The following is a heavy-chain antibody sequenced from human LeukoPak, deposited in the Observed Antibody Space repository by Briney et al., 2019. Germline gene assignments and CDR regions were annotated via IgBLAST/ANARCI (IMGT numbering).Heavy chain of an antibody. CDR1: GFTFSSYA. CDR3: AKAPSTVVPAAIRFDP. Sequence: GGSLRLYCAASGFTFSSYAMSWVRQAPGKGLEWVSAISGSGGSTYYADSVKGRFTISRDNSKNTLYLQMNSLRAEDTAVYYCAKAPSTVVPAAIRFDPWGQGTLVTVSS. J-gene: IGHJ5*02. D-gene: IGHD2-2*02. CDR2: ISGSGGST. V-gene: IGHV3-23*01.